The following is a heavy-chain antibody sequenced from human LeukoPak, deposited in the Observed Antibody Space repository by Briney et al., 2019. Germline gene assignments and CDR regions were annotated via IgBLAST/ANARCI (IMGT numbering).Heavy chain of an antibody. V-gene: IGHV1-69*05. J-gene: IGHJ3*02. CDR3: ARDVVVVITTSLDAFDI. D-gene: IGHD3-22*01. CDR1: GGTFSSYA. Sequence: ASVKVSXKASGGTFSSYAISWVRQAPGQGLEWMGRIIPIFGTANYAQKFQGRVTITTDESTSTAYMELSSLRSEDTAVYYCARDVVVVITTSLDAFDIWGQGTMVTVSS. CDR2: IIPIFGTA.